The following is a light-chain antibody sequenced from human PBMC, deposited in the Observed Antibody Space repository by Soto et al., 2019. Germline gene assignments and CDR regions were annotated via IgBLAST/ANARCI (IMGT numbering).Light chain of an antibody. J-gene: IGKJ1*01. V-gene: IGKV2-28*01. CDR2: LGS. Sequence: DIVMTQSPLSLPVTPGEPASISCRSSQSLLHNNGYNYLDWYLQKPGQSPQLLIYLGSNRASGVPDRFSGSGSGTDFTLKISRVEADDVGVYYCMQAVQPWTFGQGTKVDTK. CDR1: QSLLHNNGYNY. CDR3: MQAVQPWT.